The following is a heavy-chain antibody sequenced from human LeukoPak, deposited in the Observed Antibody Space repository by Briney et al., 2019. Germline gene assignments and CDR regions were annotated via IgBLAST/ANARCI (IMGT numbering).Heavy chain of an antibody. CDR3: AKDLGDSGPTPDSDY. Sequence: PGGSLRLSCAASGFTFSSYGMHWVRQAPGKGLEWVAVISYDGSNKYYADSVKGRFTISRDNSKNTLYLQMNSLRAEDTSMYYCAKDLGDSGPTPDSDYWGQGTLVTVSS. D-gene: IGHD1-26*01. CDR2: ISYDGSNK. J-gene: IGHJ4*02. CDR1: GFTFSSYG. V-gene: IGHV3-30*18.